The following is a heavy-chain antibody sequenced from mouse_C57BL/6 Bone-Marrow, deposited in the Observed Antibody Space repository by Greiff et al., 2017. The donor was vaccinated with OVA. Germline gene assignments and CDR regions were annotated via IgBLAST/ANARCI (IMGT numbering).Heavy chain of an antibody. J-gene: IGHJ4*01. CDR1: GFTFSDYY. D-gene: IGHD1-1*01. CDR2: ISNGGGST. Sequence: EVHLVESGGGLVQPGGSLKLSCAASGFTFSDYYMYWVRQTPEKRLEWVAYISNGGGSTYYPDTVKGRFTISRDNAKNTLYLQMSRLKSEDTAMYYCARHGPNYYGREKDAMDYWGQGTSVTVSS. V-gene: IGHV5-12*01. CDR3: ARHGPNYYGREKDAMDY.